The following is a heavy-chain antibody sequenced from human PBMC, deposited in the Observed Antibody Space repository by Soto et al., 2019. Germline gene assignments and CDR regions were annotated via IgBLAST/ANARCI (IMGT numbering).Heavy chain of an antibody. CDR3: ARADYEILTGSYAMDV. J-gene: IGHJ6*02. Sequence: SETLSLTGTVSGDFISSYYWNWIRQPAGKGLEWIGRVSTNGATNYNPSLESRVTMSVDTSKNQFSLKLTSVTAADTAVYFCARADYEILTGSYAMDVWGQGTTVTVSS. CDR1: GDFISSYY. CDR2: VSTNGAT. V-gene: IGHV4-4*07. D-gene: IGHD3-9*01.